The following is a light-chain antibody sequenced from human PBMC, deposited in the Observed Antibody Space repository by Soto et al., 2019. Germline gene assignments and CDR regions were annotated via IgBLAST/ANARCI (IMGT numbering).Light chain of an antibody. CDR1: SSDVGGYNY. V-gene: IGLV2-14*01. CDR3: SSYTSTSTPCV. Sequence: QSALTPPASGSVSPVQSITISFTLTSSDVGGYNYVSWYHLHPGKAPKLIIYEVSHRPSGASNHFSGYKSGNTASLTISGLQAEDEADYYCSSYTSTSTPCVFGTGTKVTV. CDR2: EVS. J-gene: IGLJ1*01.